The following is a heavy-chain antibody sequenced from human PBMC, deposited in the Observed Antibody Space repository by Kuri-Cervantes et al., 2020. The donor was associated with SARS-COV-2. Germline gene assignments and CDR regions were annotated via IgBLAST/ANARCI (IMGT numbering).Heavy chain of an antibody. J-gene: IGHJ6*02. V-gene: IGHV1-18*01. CDR3: ARDRGSSGWSGVYYYYGMDV. CDR1: GYTFTSYG. CDR2: ISAYNGNT. D-gene: IGHD6-19*01. Sequence: ASVKVSCKASGYTFTSYGISWVRQAPGQGLEWMGWISAYNGNTNYAQKLQGRVTMTTDTSTSTAYMELRSLRSDDTAVYYCARDRGSSGWSGVYYYYGMDVWGQGTTVTVSS.